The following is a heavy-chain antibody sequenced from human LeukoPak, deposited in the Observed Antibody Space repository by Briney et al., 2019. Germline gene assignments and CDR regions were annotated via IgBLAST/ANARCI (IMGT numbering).Heavy chain of an antibody. CDR1: GGTFSSYA. J-gene: IGHJ6*03. Sequence: GSSVKVSCKASGGTFSSYAISWVRQAPGQGLEWMGGIIPIFGTANYAQKFQGRVTITADKSTSTAYMELSSLRSEDTAVYYCARGGVGAISYYMDVWGKGTTVTVSS. D-gene: IGHD1-26*01. CDR3: ARGGVGAISYYMDV. V-gene: IGHV1-69*06. CDR2: IIPIFGTA.